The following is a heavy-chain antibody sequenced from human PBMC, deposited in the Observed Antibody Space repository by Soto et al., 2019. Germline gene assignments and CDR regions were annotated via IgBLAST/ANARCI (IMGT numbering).Heavy chain of an antibody. CDR3: AMVKYYYDSSGLPRQCL. CDR1: GFTFSSYA. Sequence: GGSLRLSCAASGFTFSSYAMSWVRQAPGKGLEWVSAISGSGGSTYYADSVKGRFTISRDNSKNTLYLQMNSLRAEDTAVYYCAMVKYYYDSSGLPRQCLWGQVTLVTVSS. CDR2: ISGSGGST. V-gene: IGHV3-23*01. J-gene: IGHJ4*02. D-gene: IGHD3-22*01.